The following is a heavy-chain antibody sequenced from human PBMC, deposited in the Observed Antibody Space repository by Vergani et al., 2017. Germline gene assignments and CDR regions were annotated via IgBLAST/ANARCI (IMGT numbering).Heavy chain of an antibody. J-gene: IGHJ4*02. V-gene: IGHV1-8*01. CDR1: GYIFTSDD. CDR3: VGARRTSSADYCASYYLVY. Sequence: QVQLVQSGAEVKKPGASVRVSCKAFGYIFTSDDIDWVRQATGQGLEWMGWMNPNSGNTGYGQRFQGRVTITRDTSISTAYLELSSLRSEDTAVYYCVGARRTSSADYCASYYLVYWGEGAMVTDSS. CDR2: MNPNSGNT. D-gene: IGHD3-22*01.